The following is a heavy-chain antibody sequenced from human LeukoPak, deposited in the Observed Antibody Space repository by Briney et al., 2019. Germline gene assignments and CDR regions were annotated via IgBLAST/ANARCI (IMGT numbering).Heavy chain of an antibody. J-gene: IGHJ4*02. CDR3: ARDASLYKGLGDFDY. V-gene: IGHV1-69*01. CDR1: ERTFSSYA. Sequence: SVKPSYKPSERTFSSYAISWVRQAPGQRLEGMGGIITIFGTANYAQQFQGRVTITAAESTSTAYMQLSRLRSDDTAVYYCARDASLYKGLGDFDYWGQGTLATVSS. CDR2: IITIFGTA. D-gene: IGHD3-10*01.